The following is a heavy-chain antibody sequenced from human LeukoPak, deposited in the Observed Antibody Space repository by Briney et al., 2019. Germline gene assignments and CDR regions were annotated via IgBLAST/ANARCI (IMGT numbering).Heavy chain of an antibody. Sequence: GGSLRLSCAASGFTFGSYWMSWVRQAPGKGLEWVANIKQDGSEKYYVDSVKGRFTISRDNAKNSLYLQMNSLRAEDTAVYYCARDLGTSCYDPWGQGTLVTVSS. V-gene: IGHV3-7*01. J-gene: IGHJ5*02. CDR3: ARDLGTSCYDP. D-gene: IGHD2-2*01. CDR1: GFTFGSYW. CDR2: IKQDGSEK.